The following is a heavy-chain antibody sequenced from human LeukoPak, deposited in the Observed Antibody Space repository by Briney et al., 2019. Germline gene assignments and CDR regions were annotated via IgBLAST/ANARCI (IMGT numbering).Heavy chain of an antibody. CDR2: ISSSSSYI. CDR1: GFTFSSYS. D-gene: IGHD4-23*01. J-gene: IGHJ4*02. V-gene: IGHV3-21*01. CDR3: ASKGTVVTYFDY. Sequence: GGSLRLSCAASGFTFSSYSVNWVRQAPGKGLEWVSSISSSSSYIYYADSVKGRFTISRDNAKNSLYLQMNSLRAEDTAVYYCASKGTVVTYFDYWGQGTLVTVSS.